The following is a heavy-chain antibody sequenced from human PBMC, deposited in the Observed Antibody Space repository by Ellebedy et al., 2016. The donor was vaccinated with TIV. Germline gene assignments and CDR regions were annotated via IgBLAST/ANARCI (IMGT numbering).Heavy chain of an antibody. CDR3: ARDRGYKNGWVRMGMDV. Sequence: MPSETLSLTCTVSGDSISSGSFYWGWIRQPPGKGLEWIGNIYYSGSTHYNPSLNSRVSMSVDMSKNEVSLQLTSVTGADTAIYYCARDRGYKNGWVRMGMDVWGQGTPVAVSS. J-gene: IGHJ6*02. V-gene: IGHV4-39*07. D-gene: IGHD5-12*01. CDR1: GDSISSGSFY. CDR2: IYYSGST.